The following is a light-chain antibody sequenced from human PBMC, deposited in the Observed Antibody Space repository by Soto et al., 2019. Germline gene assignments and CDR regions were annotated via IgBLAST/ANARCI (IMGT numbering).Light chain of an antibody. CDR2: DVS. CDR1: SSDVGGYNY. J-gene: IGLJ2*01. Sequence: QSALTQPASVSGSPGQSITISCTGTSSDVGGYNYVSWYQQHPGKAPKLMIYDVSNRPSGVSNRFSGSKSGNTASLNISGLQAEDEADYYCSSYTSSSTLGVFGGGTKVTVL. V-gene: IGLV2-14*01. CDR3: SSYTSSSTLGV.